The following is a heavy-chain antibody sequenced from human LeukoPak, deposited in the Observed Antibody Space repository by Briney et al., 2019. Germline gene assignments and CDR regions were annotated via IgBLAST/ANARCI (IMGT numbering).Heavy chain of an antibody. V-gene: IGHV3-30*04. CDR3: ARGYSSSWHHYYYYMDV. J-gene: IGHJ6*03. CDR1: GFIFSSYA. CDR2: ISYDGSNK. Sequence: GGSLRLSCAASGFIFSSYAMHWVRRAPGKGLEWVALISYDGSNKYYADSVKGRFTISRDNSKNTLYLQMNSLRAEDTAVYYCARGYSSSWHHYYYYMDVWGKGTTVTVSS. D-gene: IGHD6-13*01.